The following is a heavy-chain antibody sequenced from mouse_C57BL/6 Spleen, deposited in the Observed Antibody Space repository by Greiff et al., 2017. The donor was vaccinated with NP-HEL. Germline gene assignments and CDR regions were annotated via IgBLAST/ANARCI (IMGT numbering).Heavy chain of an antibody. CDR1: GYTFTSYG. Sequence: QVQLQQSGAELARPGASVKLSCKASGYTFTSYGISWVKQSTGQGLEWIGEIYPRSGHTYYNEKFKGKATLTADKSSSSAYMELRSLTSEDSAVYCCAKGGATVVADYAVDYWGKGTSVTVSS. D-gene: IGHD1-1*01. CDR3: AKGGATVVADYAVDY. V-gene: IGHV1-81*01. J-gene: IGHJ4*01. CDR2: IYPRSGHT.